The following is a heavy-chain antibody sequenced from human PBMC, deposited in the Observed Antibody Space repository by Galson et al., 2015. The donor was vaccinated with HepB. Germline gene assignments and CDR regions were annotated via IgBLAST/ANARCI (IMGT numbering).Heavy chain of an antibody. CDR2: ISGSGGST. D-gene: IGHD6-6*01. J-gene: IGHJ4*02. V-gene: IGHV3-23*01. CDR1: GGTFSSYA. CDR3: AKDRVAARLFDY. Sequence: SCKASGGTFSSYAMSWVRQAPGKGLEWVSAISGSGGSTYYADSVKGRFTISRDNSKNTLYLQMNSLRAEDTAVYYCAKDRVAARLFDYWGQGTLVTVSS.